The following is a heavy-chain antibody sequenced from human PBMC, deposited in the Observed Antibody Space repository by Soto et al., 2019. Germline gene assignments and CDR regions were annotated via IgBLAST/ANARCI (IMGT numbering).Heavy chain of an antibody. CDR3: ASAFSIAPPAMDAFDI. CDR2: IYYSGST. CDR1: CGSIISSSYY. D-gene: IGHD2-2*01. V-gene: IGHV4-39*01. J-gene: IGHJ3*02. Sequence: SETLSLTCTFSCGSIISSSYYWGWIRQPPGKGLEWIGSIYYSGSTYYNPSLKSRVTISVDTSKKQFSLKLTPVTAADTAVYYCASAFSIAPPAMDAFDIWGQGTMVTVSS.